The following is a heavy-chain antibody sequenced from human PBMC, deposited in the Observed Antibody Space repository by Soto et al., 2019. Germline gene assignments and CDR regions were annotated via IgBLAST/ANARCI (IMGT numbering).Heavy chain of an antibody. CDR1: GGSFSGYY. CDR2: INHSGST. J-gene: IGHJ3*02. CDR3: ARDYVQLERPFDI. Sequence: QVQLQQWGAGLLKPSETLSLTCAVCGGSFSGYYWSWIRQPPGKGLEWIGEINHSGSTNYNPSLKSRVTISVDTSKNQFSLKLSSVTAADTAVYYCARDYVQLERPFDIWGQGTMVTVSS. D-gene: IGHD1-1*01. V-gene: IGHV4-34*01.